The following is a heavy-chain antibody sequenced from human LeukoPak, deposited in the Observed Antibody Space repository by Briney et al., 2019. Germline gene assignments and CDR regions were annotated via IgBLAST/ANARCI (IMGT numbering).Heavy chain of an antibody. J-gene: IGHJ4*02. Sequence: VASVKVSCKASGYTFTDYYMQWVRQAPGQGLEWMGTINSKSGGTIYAQKFQGRVTLTRDTSISTAYMELSRLRSDDTAVYYCARVRYRLAETYIDYWGQGTLVTVSS. CDR2: INSKSGGT. D-gene: IGHD3-16*01. CDR3: ARVRYRLAETYIDY. CDR1: GYTFTDYY. V-gene: IGHV1-2*02.